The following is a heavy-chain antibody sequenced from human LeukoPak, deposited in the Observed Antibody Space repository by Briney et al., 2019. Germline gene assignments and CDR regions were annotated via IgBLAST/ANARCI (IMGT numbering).Heavy chain of an antibody. CDR1: GFTFTSYA. D-gene: IGHD1-26*01. V-gene: IGHV3-23*01. Sequence: GGSLRLSCAASGFTFTSYALSWVRQAPGKGLEWVSSISGSGGSTYYADSVKGRFTFSRDNSKNTLYLQMNSLRAEDTAVYYCARGEWELFYYFDYWGQGTLVTVSS. CDR2: ISGSGGST. CDR3: ARGEWELFYYFDY. J-gene: IGHJ4*02.